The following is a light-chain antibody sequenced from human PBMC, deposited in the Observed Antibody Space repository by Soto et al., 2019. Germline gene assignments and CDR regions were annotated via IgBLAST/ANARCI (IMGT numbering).Light chain of an antibody. J-gene: IGKJ2*01. CDR2: DAS. Sequence: EVGMTQSPASLSASPRERVPPSLRASQNIRSSLAWYQQRPGQAPRLLIYDASTRATGIPPRFSGGGSGTEFTVTISSLQSEDFAIYYCQQYDIWPPYTFGQGTKVDIK. CDR1: QNIRSS. V-gene: IGKV3-15*01. CDR3: QQYDIWPPYT.